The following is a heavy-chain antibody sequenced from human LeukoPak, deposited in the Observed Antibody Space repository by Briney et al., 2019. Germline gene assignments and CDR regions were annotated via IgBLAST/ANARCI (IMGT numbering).Heavy chain of an antibody. CDR2: FSSDGRST. J-gene: IGHJ4*02. Sequence: GGSLRLSCAASGFTFSTFNMHWVRQAPGKGLEWVAVFSSDGRSTFYAENVQGRFTLSRDNSKNTLSLQISSLRAEDTAVYYCAKSYYYHSGSFDYWGQGTLVTVSS. V-gene: IGHV3-30*18. D-gene: IGHD3-10*01. CDR3: AKSYYYHSGSFDY. CDR1: GFTFSTFN.